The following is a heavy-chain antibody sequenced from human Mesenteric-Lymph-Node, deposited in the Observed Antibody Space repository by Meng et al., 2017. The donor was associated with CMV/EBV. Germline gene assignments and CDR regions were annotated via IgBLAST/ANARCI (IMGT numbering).Heavy chain of an antibody. Sequence: ASVKVSCKTSGYTFTGYHIHWVRQAPGQGLEWMGWINPNSDVTNYAQKFQGRLTMTRDTSISTAYMELSRLRSDDTAVYYCARGEDGYNPLGGGDYWGQGTLVTVSS. V-gene: IGHV1-2*02. CDR1: GYTFTGYH. J-gene: IGHJ4*02. CDR2: INPNSDVT. D-gene: IGHD5-24*01. CDR3: ARGEDGYNPLGGGDY.